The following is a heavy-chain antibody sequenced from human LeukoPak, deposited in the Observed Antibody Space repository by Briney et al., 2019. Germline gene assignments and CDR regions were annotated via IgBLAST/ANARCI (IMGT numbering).Heavy chain of an antibody. V-gene: IGHV1-18*01. CDR2: INPNNGDT. D-gene: IGHD6-13*01. Sequence: GASVKVSCKASGYTFTSYGISWVRQAPGQGLEWMGWINPNNGDTKYAQKFQGRVSMTRDTSITTAYMELRSLRSDDTAVYYCARSGANIAAAGDNWFDPWGQGTLVTVSS. CDR3: ARSGANIAAAGDNWFDP. CDR1: GYTFTSYG. J-gene: IGHJ5*02.